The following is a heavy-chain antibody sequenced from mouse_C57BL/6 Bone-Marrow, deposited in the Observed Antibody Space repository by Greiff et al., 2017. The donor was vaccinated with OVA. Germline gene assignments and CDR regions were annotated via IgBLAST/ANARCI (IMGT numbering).Heavy chain of an antibody. CDR2: IDPSDSYT. V-gene: IGHV1-69*01. J-gene: IGHJ2*01. Sequence: QVQLKQPGAELVMPGASVKLSCKASGYTFTSYWMHWVKQRPGQGLEWIGEIDPSDSYTNYNQKFKGKSTLTVDKSSSTAYMQLSSLTSEDSAVYYCARGDYYGSSYNYFDYWGQGTTLTVSS. CDR3: ARGDYYGSSYNYFDY. D-gene: IGHD1-1*01. CDR1: GYTFTSYW.